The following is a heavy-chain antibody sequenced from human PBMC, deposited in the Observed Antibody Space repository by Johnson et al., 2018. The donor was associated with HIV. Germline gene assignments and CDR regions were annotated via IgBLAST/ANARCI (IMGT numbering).Heavy chain of an antibody. CDR1: GFTFSSYG. J-gene: IGHJ3*02. CDR3: AKTSGYSSSWYLDAFDI. V-gene: IGHV3-30*18. CDR2: ISYDGSDK. D-gene: IGHD6-13*01. Sequence: VQLVESGGGVVQPGRSLRLSCAASGFTFSSYGMHWVRQAPGKGLEWVAVISYDGSDKYYADSVKGRFTISRDNSKNTLYLQMNSLRAEDTDVYYSAKTSGYSSSWYLDAFDIWGQGTMVTVSS.